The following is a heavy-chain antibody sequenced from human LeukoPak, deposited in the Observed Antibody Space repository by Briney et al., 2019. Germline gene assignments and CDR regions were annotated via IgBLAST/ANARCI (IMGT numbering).Heavy chain of an antibody. Sequence: PGGSLRLSCAASGFTFSNYAMSWVRQAPGKGLEWVSGTSGGGGDTSYADSVKGRFTISRDNSKNTLYLHMNSLRAEDTAVYYCAKDTRYGSETFGAFDICGQGTMITVSS. D-gene: IGHD3-10*01. J-gene: IGHJ3*02. V-gene: IGHV3-23*01. CDR2: TSGGGGDT. CDR1: GFTFSNYA. CDR3: AKDTRYGSETFGAFDI.